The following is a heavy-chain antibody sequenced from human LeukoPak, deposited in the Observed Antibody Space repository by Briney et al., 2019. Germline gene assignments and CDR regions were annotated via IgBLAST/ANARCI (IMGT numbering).Heavy chain of an antibody. J-gene: IGHJ6*02. D-gene: IGHD3-16*02. Sequence: SETLSLTCAVYGGSFSGYYWSWIRQPPGKGLEWIGEINHSGSTNYNPSLKSRVTISVDTSKNQFSLKLSSVTAADTAVYYCARGLDYVWGSYRSGKSMDVWGQGTTVTVSS. CDR1: GGSFSGYY. CDR2: INHSGST. CDR3: ARGLDYVWGSYRSGKSMDV. V-gene: IGHV4-34*01.